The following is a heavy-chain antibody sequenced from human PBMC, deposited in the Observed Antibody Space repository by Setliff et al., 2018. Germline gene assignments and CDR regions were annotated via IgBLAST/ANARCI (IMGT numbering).Heavy chain of an antibody. CDR2: IYIGGSA. CDR1: GGSISSYY. Sequence: SETLSLTCTVSGGSISSYYWSWIRQPAGKGLEWIGHIYIGGSANYNPSLKSRVTMSIDTSKNQLSLKLNSVTAADMAVYYCAREQWLDPPGYCYMDVWAKGTTVTVSS. D-gene: IGHD6-19*01. CDR3: AREQWLDPPGYCYMDV. V-gene: IGHV4-4*07. J-gene: IGHJ6*03.